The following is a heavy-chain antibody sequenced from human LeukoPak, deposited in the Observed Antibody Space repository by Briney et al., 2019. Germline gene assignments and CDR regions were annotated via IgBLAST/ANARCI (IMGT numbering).Heavy chain of an antibody. J-gene: IGHJ3*01. CDR3: ARVRDGYNDAYDF. V-gene: IGHV1-2*02. D-gene: IGHD5-24*01. Sequence: ASVKVSCKASGYTFTGYYMHWVRQAPGQGLEWMGWINPNSGGTNYAQKFQGRVTMTRDTSTSTVYMELSSLKSEDTAVYYCARVRDGYNDAYDFWGQGTMVTVTS. CDR2: INPNSGGT. CDR1: GYTFTGYY.